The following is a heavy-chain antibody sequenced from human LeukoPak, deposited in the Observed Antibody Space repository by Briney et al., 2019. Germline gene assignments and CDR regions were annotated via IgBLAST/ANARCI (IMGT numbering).Heavy chain of an antibody. CDR1: GGSISSGSYY. D-gene: IGHD5-24*01. J-gene: IGHJ5*02. CDR2: IYTSGST. CDR3: AGEDGYGKYNWFDA. V-gene: IGHV4-61*02. Sequence: SQTLSLTCTVSGGSISSGSYYWSWIRQPAGKGLEWIGRIYTSGSTNYNPSLKSRVTISVDTSKNQFSLKLSSVPAADTAVYYWAGEDGYGKYNWFDAGGQGTLVTVSS.